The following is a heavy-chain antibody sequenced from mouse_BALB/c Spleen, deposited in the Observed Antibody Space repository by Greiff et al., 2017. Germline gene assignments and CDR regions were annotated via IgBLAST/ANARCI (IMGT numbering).Heavy chain of an antibody. CDR2: ISDGGSYT. CDR3: ARHGNYSWFAY. D-gene: IGHD2-1*01. CDR1: GFTFSDYY. V-gene: IGHV5-4*02. Sequence: EVKLMESGGGLVKPGGSLKLSCAASGFTFSDYYMYWVRQTPEKRLEWVATISDGGSYTYYPDSVKGRFTISRDNARNNLDLQMSSLRSEDTALYYCARHGNYSWFAYWGQGTLVTVSA. J-gene: IGHJ3*01.